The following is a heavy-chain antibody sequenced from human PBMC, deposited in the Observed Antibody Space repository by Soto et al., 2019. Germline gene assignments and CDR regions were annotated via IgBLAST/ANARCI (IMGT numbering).Heavy chain of an antibody. CDR3: ATGRYSGTDY. Sequence: ASVKVSWKVSGYALTELSMHCVLQAPGKELDWRGSFDPEGCETIKAQKFKVRVTMTEDTSTDTAYIELSSLTSEDTAVYYCATGRYSGTDYWGQGTLVTVSS. CDR1: GYALTELS. CDR2: FDPEGCET. D-gene: IGHD1-26*01. V-gene: IGHV1-24*01. J-gene: IGHJ4*02.